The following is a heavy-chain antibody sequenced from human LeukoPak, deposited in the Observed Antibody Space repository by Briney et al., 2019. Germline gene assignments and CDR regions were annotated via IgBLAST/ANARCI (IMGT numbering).Heavy chain of an antibody. D-gene: IGHD6-19*01. CDR3: ARVRLKFFDY. Sequence: EASETLPLTCTVSGGSISSGGYYWSWIRQHPGKGLEWIGYIYYSGSTYYNPSLKSRVTISVDTSKNQFSLKLSSVTAADTAVYYCARVRLKFFDYWGQGTLVTVSS. J-gene: IGHJ4*02. CDR1: GGSISSGGYY. CDR2: IYYSGST. V-gene: IGHV4-31*03.